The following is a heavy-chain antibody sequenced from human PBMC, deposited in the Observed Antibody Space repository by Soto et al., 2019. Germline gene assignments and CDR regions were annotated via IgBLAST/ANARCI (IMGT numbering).Heavy chain of an antibody. J-gene: IGHJ6*02. D-gene: IGHD5-18*01. V-gene: IGHV4-59*01. CDR2: IYYSGST. Sequence: SESLSLACPVSGGSISSYYWSWIRQPPGKGLEWIGYIYYSGSTNYNPSLKSRVTISVDTSKNQFSLKLSSVTAADTAVYYCARRSFGYSYWDPGYYYYGMDVWGQGTTVTVSS. CDR1: GGSISSYY. CDR3: ARRSFGYSYWDPGYYYYGMDV.